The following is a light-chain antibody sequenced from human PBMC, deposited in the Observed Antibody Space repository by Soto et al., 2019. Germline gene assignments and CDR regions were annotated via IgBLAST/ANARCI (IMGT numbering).Light chain of an antibody. V-gene: IGKV1-17*03. CDR3: LQHHSHPWT. Sequence: DVQMTQSPSAVSASVGDRVIITCRASQVVNNFLSWFKQKPVEVPKLLIYSASTLQSGVPSRFSGSGSGTEFTLIISSLQPEDFASYYCLQHHSHPWTFGQGTKVEV. J-gene: IGKJ1*01. CDR1: QVVNNF. CDR2: SAS.